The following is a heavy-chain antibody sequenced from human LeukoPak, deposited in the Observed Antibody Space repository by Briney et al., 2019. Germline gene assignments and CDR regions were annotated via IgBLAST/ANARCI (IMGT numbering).Heavy chain of an antibody. Sequence: PGGSLRLSCAASGFTFGSYAMTWVRQAPGKGLEWVSYISSISTIIYYAGSVEGRFTISRDNAKNSLYLQMNSLRDEDTAVYYCARDLHSGAYTFDYWGQGTLVTVSS. D-gene: IGHD1-26*01. CDR2: ISSISTII. V-gene: IGHV3-48*02. CDR1: GFTFGSYA. CDR3: ARDLHSGAYTFDY. J-gene: IGHJ4*02.